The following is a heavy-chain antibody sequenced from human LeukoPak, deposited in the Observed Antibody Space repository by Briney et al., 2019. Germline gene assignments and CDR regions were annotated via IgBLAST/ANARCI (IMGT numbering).Heavy chain of an antibody. CDR1: GGSISNYF. V-gene: IGHV4-4*07. CDR2: ISITGST. CDR3: ARGIAAAPERAFDI. Sequence: PSETLSLTCTVSGGSISNYFWSWIRQSAGKGLEWIGRISITGSTDYNPSLKSRVTMSVDTSKNQFSLKMSSVTAADTAVYYCARGIAAAPERAFDIWGQGAMVTVSS. D-gene: IGHD6-13*01. J-gene: IGHJ3*02.